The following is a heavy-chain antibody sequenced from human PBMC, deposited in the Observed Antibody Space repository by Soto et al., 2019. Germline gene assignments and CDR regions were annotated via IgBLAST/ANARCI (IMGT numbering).Heavy chain of an antibody. CDR1: GYTFTSYY. CDR3: ARRSVGYYDSSGYPYYYGMDV. D-gene: IGHD3-22*01. V-gene: IGHV1-46*01. Sequence: QVQLVQSGAEVKKPGASVKVSCKASGYTFTSYYMHWVRQAPGQGLEWMGIINPSGGSTSYAQKFQGRVTMTRDTSTSTVYMELSSLRSEDTAVYYCARRSVGYYDSSGYPYYYGMDVWGQGTTVTVSS. CDR2: INPSGGST. J-gene: IGHJ6*02.